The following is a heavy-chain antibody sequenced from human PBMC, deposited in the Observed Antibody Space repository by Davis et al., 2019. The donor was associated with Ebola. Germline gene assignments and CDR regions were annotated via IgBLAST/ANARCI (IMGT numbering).Heavy chain of an antibody. Sequence: PGGSLRLSCAAFEFTFDDYAMHWVRQAPGKGLEWVSLISGDGGRTYYADSVKGRFTISRDNSNNSLYLQMNSLRTEDTALYYCVKAFISSYALDIWGQGTVVTVSS. CDR2: ISGDGGRT. CDR3: VKAFISSYALDI. V-gene: IGHV3-43*02. J-gene: IGHJ3*02. D-gene: IGHD3-16*02. CDR1: EFTFDDYA.